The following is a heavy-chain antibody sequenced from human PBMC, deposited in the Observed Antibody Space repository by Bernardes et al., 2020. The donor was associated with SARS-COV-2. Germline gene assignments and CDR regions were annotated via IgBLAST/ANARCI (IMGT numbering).Heavy chain of an antibody. D-gene: IGHD2-15*01. J-gene: IGHJ4*02. CDR3: ARGGRRGYCSAGSCYPFDY. V-gene: IGHV3-11*06. Sequence: GSLRLSCAASGLSFSDYYMSWIRQAPGKGLEWVSYISSTSSYTNYADSVKGRFTISRDNGKKSLYLQMDSLTVEDTAVYYCARGGRRGYCSAGSCYPFDYWGQGTLVTVSS. CDR2: ISSTSSYT. CDR1: GLSFSDYY.